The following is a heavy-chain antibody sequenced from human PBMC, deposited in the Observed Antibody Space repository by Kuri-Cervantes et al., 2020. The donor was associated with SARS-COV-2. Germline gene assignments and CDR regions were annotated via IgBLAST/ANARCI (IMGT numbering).Heavy chain of an antibody. CDR1: GGSISSSSYY. CDR2: IYYSGST. CDR3: ARDRGDYVFYFGY. Sequence: GSLRLSCTVSGGSISSSSYYWGWIRQPPGKGLEWIGSIYYSGSTYYNPSLKSRVTISVDTSKNQFSLKLSSVTAADTAVYYCARDRGDYVFYFGYWGQGTLVTVSS. J-gene: IGHJ4*02. V-gene: IGHV4-39*07. D-gene: IGHD4-17*01.